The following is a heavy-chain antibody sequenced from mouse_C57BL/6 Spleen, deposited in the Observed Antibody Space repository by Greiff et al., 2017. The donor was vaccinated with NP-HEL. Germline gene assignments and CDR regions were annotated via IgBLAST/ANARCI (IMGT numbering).Heavy chain of an antibody. J-gene: IGHJ4*01. Sequence: QVQLQQSGAELMKPGASVKLSCKATGYTFTGYWIEWVKQRPGHGLEWIGEILPGSGSTNYNEKFKGKATFTADTSSNTAYMQLSSLTTEDSAIYYCARWGLSLYDGYHYAMDYWGQGTSVTVSS. V-gene: IGHV1-9*01. CDR1: GYTFTGYW. CDR3: ARWGLSLYDGYHYAMDY. CDR2: ILPGSGST. D-gene: IGHD2-3*01.